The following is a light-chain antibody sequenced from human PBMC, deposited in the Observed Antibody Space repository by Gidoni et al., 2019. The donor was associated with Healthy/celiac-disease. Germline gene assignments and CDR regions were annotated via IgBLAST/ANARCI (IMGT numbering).Light chain of an antibody. CDR3: QQYNSYSPLT. CDR1: PSIRSW. Sequence: DIQMTQSPSTLSASVGDRVTINCRASPSIRSWLDWYQQKPGKPPKLLIYKASSLESGVPSRFSGSGSGTEFTLTIISLQPDDFSTYYCQQYNSYSPLTFGGGTKVEIK. J-gene: IGKJ4*01. CDR2: KAS. V-gene: IGKV1-5*03.